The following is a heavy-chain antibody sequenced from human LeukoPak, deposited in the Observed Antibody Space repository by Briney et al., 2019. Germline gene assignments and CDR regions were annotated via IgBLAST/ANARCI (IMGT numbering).Heavy chain of an antibody. CDR1: GGSISSGSYY. J-gene: IGHJ4*02. Sequence: SQTLSLTCTVSGGSISSGSYYWSWNRQPAGKGLEWIGRIYTSGSTNYNPFLKSRVTISVDTSKNQFSLKLSSVTAADTAVYYCARDRLGSSGWRYYFDYWGQGTLVTVSS. D-gene: IGHD6-19*01. CDR2: IYTSGST. V-gene: IGHV4-61*02. CDR3: ARDRLGSSGWRYYFDY.